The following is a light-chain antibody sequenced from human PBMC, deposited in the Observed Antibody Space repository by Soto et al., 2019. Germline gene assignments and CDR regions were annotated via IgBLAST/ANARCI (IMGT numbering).Light chain of an antibody. Sequence: EIVLTQSPGTLSLSPGERATLSCRASQSVSRSYLAWYQQKSGQAPRILIYGASSRATGTPDRFSGSGSGTDFTLTISRLEPEDFAVYYCQQYGSSPMYTFGQGTKLEIK. CDR1: QSVSRSY. CDR2: GAS. V-gene: IGKV3-20*01. J-gene: IGKJ2*01. CDR3: QQYGSSPMYT.